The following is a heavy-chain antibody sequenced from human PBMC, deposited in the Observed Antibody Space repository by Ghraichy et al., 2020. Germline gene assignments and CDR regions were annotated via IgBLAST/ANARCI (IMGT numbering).Heavy chain of an antibody. D-gene: IGHD2-15*01. CDR1: GFTFSGYW. V-gene: IGHV3-74*01. J-gene: IGHJ4*02. Sequence: GGSLRLSCAASGFTFSGYWMHWVRQAPGRGLVWVSRIKSDGSSTIYADSLKGRFTISRDNAKNTLYLQMNSLRAEDTAVYYCAREYCIGGSCYFGTGGSHFDYWGQGTLVTVSS. CDR2: IKSDGSST. CDR3: AREYCIGGSCYFGTGGSHFDY.